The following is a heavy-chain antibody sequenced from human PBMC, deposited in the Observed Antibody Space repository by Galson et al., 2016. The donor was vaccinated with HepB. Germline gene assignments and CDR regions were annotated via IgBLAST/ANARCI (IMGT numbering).Heavy chain of an antibody. CDR3: ARNMYGAATNYIGDVFDI. V-gene: IGHV3-53*01. CDR2: LYRDGST. Sequence: SLRLSCAVSGLTVSGDYMSWVRQTPGKGLEWVSVLYRDGSTYYADSVEGRFTISGDNSRNTLYLQMNSLRAEDTAMYYCARNMYGAATNYIGDVFDIWGQGTMVTVAS. J-gene: IGHJ3*02. D-gene: IGHD3-10*01. CDR1: GLTVSGDY.